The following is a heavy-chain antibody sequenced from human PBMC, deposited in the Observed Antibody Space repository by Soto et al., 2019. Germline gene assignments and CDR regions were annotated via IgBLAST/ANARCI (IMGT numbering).Heavy chain of an antibody. CDR1: GFAVSSKY. CDR2: IYGGGTT. CDR3: VQSTGWRGFDF. D-gene: IGHD6-19*01. J-gene: IGHJ4*02. Sequence: EVQLVEAGGGLIQPGGSLRLSCAASGFAVSSKYMTLVRQAPGKGLEWVSVIYGGGTTYYAGSVKGRFPISRGDSKSTWYMQMNSLSAEDTALDYFVQSTGWRGFDFWGQGTLVTVSS. V-gene: IGHV3-53*05.